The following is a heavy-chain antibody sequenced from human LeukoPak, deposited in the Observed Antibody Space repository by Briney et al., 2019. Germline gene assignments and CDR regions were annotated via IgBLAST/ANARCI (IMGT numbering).Heavy chain of an antibody. Sequence: GGALRISCAASGFTFSSYVMHWVRQAPGKGLEWVTFIHYDGINKYYTDSVKGRFAISRDISKKTLYLQMNSLRAEDTAVYFCARASYSGYDPIDSWGQGTLVTVSS. CDR3: ARASYSGYDPIDS. V-gene: IGHV3-30*02. CDR2: IHYDGINK. CDR1: GFTFSSYV. D-gene: IGHD5-12*01. J-gene: IGHJ4*02.